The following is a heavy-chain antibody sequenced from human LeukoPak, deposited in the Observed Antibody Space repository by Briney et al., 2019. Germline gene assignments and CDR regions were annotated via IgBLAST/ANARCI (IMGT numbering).Heavy chain of an antibody. V-gene: IGHV5-51*01. J-gene: IGHJ4*02. CDR2: IYPGDSDT. D-gene: IGHD3-22*01. CDR1: GYSFTNYW. Sequence: GESLKISCKDSGYSFTNYWIGWVRQMPGKGLEWMGIIYPGDSDTRYTPSFRGQVTISADKSISTAYLQRSSLKASDTAMYYCARPPGSDSSATYWGQGTLVTVSS. CDR3: ARPPGSDSSATY.